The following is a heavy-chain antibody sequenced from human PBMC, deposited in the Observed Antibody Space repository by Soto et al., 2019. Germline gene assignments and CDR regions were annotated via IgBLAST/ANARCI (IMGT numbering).Heavy chain of an antibody. V-gene: IGHV4-30-2*01. CDR1: GGSISSGGYS. CDR2: IYHSGST. D-gene: IGHD6-13*01. CDR3: ARDNCSREWFGP. J-gene: IGHJ5*02. Sequence: SETLSLTCVGAGGSISSGGYSWSWIRQPPGKGLEWIGYIYHSGSTYYNPSLKSRVTISVDRSKNQFSLRLSSVTAEDVAAYYCARDNCSREWFGPHRKRTRCTVSS.